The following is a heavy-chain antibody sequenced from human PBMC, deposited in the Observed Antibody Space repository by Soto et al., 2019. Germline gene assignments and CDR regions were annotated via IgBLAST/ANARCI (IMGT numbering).Heavy chain of an antibody. CDR3: ASEAHPSSIAARTFDY. D-gene: IGHD6-6*01. Sequence: SVKVSCKASGFTFTSSAVQWVRQARGQRLEWIGWIVVGSGNTNYAQKFQERVTITRDISTGTAYMELSSLRSEDTAVYYCASEAHPSSIAARTFDYWGQGTLVTVSS. V-gene: IGHV1-58*01. CDR2: IVVGSGNT. CDR1: GFTFTSSA. J-gene: IGHJ4*02.